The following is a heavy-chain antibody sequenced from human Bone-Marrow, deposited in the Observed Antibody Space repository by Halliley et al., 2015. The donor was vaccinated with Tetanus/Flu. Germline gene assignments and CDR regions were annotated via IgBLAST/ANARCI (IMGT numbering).Heavy chain of an antibody. V-gene: IGHV4-39*01. CDR3: ARRRGSGSSSFDF. CDR2: IYYTGST. J-gene: IGHJ4*02. CDR1: GGSITSRDYY. D-gene: IGHD3-10*01. Sequence: TLSLTCTVSGGSITSRDYYWGWIRQPPGKGLEWIANIYYTGSTYYNPSLNSRVSIYVDSSKNQFSLNLNSVTAADTAMYYCARRRGSGSSSFDFWGQGILVIVSS.